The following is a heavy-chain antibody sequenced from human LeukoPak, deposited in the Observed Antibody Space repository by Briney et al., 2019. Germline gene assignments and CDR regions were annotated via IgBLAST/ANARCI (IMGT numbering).Heavy chain of an antibody. CDR2: IWYDGSNK. Sequence: PGGSLRLSCAASGFTFSSYGMHWVRQAPGKGLEWVAVIWYDGSNKYYADSVKGRFTISRDNSQNTLYLQMNSLRAEDTAVYYCARMYYDYVWGSYRLDYWGQGTLVTVSS. D-gene: IGHD3-16*02. CDR1: GFTFSSYG. J-gene: IGHJ4*02. CDR3: ARMYYDYVWGSYRLDY. V-gene: IGHV3-33*01.